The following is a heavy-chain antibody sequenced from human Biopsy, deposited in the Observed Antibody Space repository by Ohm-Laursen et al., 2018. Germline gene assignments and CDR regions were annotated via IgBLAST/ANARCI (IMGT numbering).Heavy chain of an antibody. D-gene: IGHD5-12*01. CDR1: GVSISTYY. CDR2: IYYSGST. V-gene: IGHV4-59*01. J-gene: IGHJ3*02. Sequence: GTLSLTYTVSGVSISTYYWSWIRQSPGRGLEWIAYIYYSGSTDYNPSLKSRVTISLDTSKNQFSLKLSSVTAADTAIYYCAREAIGVATAFDIWGQGTMVTVSS. CDR3: AREAIGVATAFDI.